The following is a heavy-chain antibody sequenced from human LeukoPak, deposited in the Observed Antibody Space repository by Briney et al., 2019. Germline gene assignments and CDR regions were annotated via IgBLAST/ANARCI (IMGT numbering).Heavy chain of an antibody. CDR2: MNPNSGNT. J-gene: IGHJ4*02. D-gene: IGHD4-17*01. Sequence: ASVKVSCKASGYTFTSYDINWVRQATGQGLEWIGWMNPNSGNTGYAQNFQGRVTMTRNTSIGKAYMELSRLRSKDPAVYYCARQIYGDPGSVDYWGQGTLVTVSS. V-gene: IGHV1-8*01. CDR3: ARQIYGDPGSVDY. CDR1: GYTFTSYD.